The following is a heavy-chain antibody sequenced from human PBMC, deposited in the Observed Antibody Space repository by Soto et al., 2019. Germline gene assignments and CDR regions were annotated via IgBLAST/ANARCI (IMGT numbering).Heavy chain of an antibody. D-gene: IGHD3-16*01. CDR2: VFFDGNYK. CDR1: GVTFSRYA. J-gene: IGHJ4*02. V-gene: IGHV3-30*18. CDR3: TKGGTVPFDY. Sequence: QVPFMQSGAGVVQPGTSLRLSCGASGVTFSRYAMHWVRQAPGERLEWVAVVFFDGNYKNYGDSVKGRFIVSRDNSKKTTYLQMNGLRPDDTGVYYCTKGGTVPFDYWGQGSVVIVSS.